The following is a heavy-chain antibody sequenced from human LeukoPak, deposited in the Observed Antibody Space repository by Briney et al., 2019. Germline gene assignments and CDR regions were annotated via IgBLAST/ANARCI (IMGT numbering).Heavy chain of an antibody. CDR2: ISYDGSNK. Sequence: GGSLRLSCAASGFTFSSYAMHWVRQAPGKGLEWVAVISYDGSNKYYADSVKGRFTISRDNSKNTLYLQMNSLRAEDTAVYYCARDLTRSTIDAFDIWGQGTMVTVSS. CDR1: GFTFSSYA. CDR3: ARDLTRSTIDAFDI. D-gene: IGHD5-24*01. J-gene: IGHJ3*02. V-gene: IGHV3-30-3*01.